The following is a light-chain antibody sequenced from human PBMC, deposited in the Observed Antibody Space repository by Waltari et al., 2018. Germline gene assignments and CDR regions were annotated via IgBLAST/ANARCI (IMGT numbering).Light chain of an antibody. CDR2: DVS. CDR3: SSYTSARTWV. V-gene: IGLV2-14*03. CDR1: SSDVGGYKY. Sequence: QSALTQPASVSGSPGQSITIPCTGPSSDVGGYKYGSWHQQHPGKAPKLIIYDVSNRPSGVSNRFSGSKSGNTASLTISGLQAEDEAEYFCSSYTSARTWVFGGGTKLTVL. J-gene: IGLJ3*02.